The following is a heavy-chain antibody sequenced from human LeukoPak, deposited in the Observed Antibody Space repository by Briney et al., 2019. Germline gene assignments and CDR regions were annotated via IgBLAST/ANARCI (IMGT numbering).Heavy chain of an antibody. CDR2: ISGSGGST. J-gene: IGHJ4*02. CDR1: GFTFSSYA. D-gene: IGHD6-19*01. CDR3: AKRTYSSGWYFDY. Sequence: TGGSLRLSCAASGFTFSSYAMSWVRQAPGKGLEWVSAISGSGGSTYYADSVKGRFTISRDNSKNTLYLQMNSLRAEDTAVYYCAKRTYSSGWYFDYWGQGTLVTVSS. V-gene: IGHV3-23*01.